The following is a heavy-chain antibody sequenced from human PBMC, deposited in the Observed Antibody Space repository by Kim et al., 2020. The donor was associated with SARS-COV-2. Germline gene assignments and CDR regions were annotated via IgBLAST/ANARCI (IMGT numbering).Heavy chain of an antibody. Sequence: GGSLRLSCAASGFVFSGAAMHWVRQAPGKGLEWVGRIRTKTNDFAATYGPSMKGRVTISRDDSKKIVYLYMKSLKTDDSALYYCCRPHSSGLYLQQWGQGTLVSVSS. D-gene: IGHD3-10*01. CDR1: GFVFSGAA. J-gene: IGHJ1*01. CDR3: CRPHSSGLYLQQ. V-gene: IGHV3-73*01. CDR2: IRTKTNDFAA.